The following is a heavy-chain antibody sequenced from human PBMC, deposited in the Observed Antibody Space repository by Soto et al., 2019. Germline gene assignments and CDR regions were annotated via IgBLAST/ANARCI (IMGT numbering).Heavy chain of an antibody. CDR2: INPSGGST. J-gene: IGHJ3*01. CDR1: GYTFTSYY. CDR3: ARAPGGITGADAFDV. D-gene: IGHD1-20*01. V-gene: IGHV1-46*01. Sequence: GASVKVSCKASGYTFTSYYMHWVRQAPGQGLEWMGIINPSGGSTSYAQKFQGRVTMTRDTSTSTVYMELSSLRSEDTAVYYCARAPGGITGADAFDVWGQGTMVTVSS.